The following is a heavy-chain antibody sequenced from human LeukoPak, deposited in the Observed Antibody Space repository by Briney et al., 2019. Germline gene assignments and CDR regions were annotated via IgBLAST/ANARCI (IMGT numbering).Heavy chain of an antibody. Sequence: ASVKVSCKASGYTFTSYYMHWVRQVPGQGLEWMGIINPSGGSTSYAQKLQGRVTMTRDTSTSTVYMELSSLRSEDTAVYYCASGFWSGYFDYWGQGTLVTVSS. CDR2: INPSGGST. CDR3: ASGFWSGYFDY. D-gene: IGHD3-3*01. CDR1: GYTFTSYY. V-gene: IGHV1-46*03. J-gene: IGHJ4*02.